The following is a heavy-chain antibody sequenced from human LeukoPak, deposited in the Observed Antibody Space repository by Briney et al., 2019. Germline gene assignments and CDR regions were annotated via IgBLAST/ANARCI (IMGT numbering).Heavy chain of an antibody. CDR2: IYYSEGT. Sequence: SETLSLTCTVSGGSISSSSYYWGWIRQPPGKGLEWIGSIYYSEGTYYNPSLKSRVTISIDTSKNQFSLKLNSVTAADTAVYYCARDRYCSGRSCYGPPDYWGQGVLVTVSS. J-gene: IGHJ4*02. V-gene: IGHV4-39*07. D-gene: IGHD2-15*01. CDR1: GGSISSSSYY. CDR3: ARDRYCSGRSCYGPPDY.